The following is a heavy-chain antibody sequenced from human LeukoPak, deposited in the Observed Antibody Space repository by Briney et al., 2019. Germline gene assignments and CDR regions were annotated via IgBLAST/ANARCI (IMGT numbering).Heavy chain of an antibody. D-gene: IGHD3-22*01. CDR1: GGSISSYY. CDR3: ARATWLPVGLYYYDSSGYYYYFDY. V-gene: IGHV4-59*01. Sequence: SETLSLTCTVSGGSISSYYWSWIRQPPGKGLEWIGYIYYSGSTNYNPSLKSRVTIPVDTSKNQFSLKLSSVTAADTAVYYCARATWLPVGLYYYDSSGYYYYFDYWGQGTLVTVSS. CDR2: IYYSGST. J-gene: IGHJ4*02.